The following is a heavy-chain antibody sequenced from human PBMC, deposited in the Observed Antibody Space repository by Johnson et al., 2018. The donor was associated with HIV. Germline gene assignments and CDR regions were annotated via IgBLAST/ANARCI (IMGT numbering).Heavy chain of an antibody. Sequence: QVQLVESGGGVVQPGRSLRLSCAASGFTFNSYAMHWVRQAPGRGLEWVAVISYDGSNKYYADSVKGRFTISRDNSKNTLYLQMNSLRAEGTAVFYCARAYNDAFDIWGQGTMVTVSS. D-gene: IGHD5-24*01. V-gene: IGHV3-30-3*01. CDR2: ISYDGSNK. CDR1: GFTFNSYA. J-gene: IGHJ3*02. CDR3: ARAYNDAFDI.